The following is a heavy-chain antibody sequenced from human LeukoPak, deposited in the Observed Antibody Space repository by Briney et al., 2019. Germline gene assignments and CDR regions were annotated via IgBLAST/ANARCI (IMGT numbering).Heavy chain of an antibody. D-gene: IGHD6-19*01. CDR3: ARHEGYSSGWYEVSNWFDP. Sequence: HGGSLKISCKGSGYSFTSYWISWVRQMPGKGLEWMGRIDPSDSYTNYSPSFQGHVTISADKSISTAYLQWSSLKASDTAMYYCARHEGYSSGWYEVSNWFDPWGQGTLVTVSS. J-gene: IGHJ5*02. CDR1: GYSFTSYW. V-gene: IGHV5-10-1*01. CDR2: IDPSDSYT.